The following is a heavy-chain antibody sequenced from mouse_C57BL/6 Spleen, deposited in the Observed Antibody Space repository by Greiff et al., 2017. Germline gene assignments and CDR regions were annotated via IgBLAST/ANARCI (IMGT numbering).Heavy chain of an antibody. D-gene: IGHD2-3*01. CDR2: IDPSDSET. CDR3: ARADDGYYWYFDV. J-gene: IGHJ1*03. V-gene: IGHV1-52*01. Sequence: VQLQQPGAELVRPGSSVKLSCKASGYTFTSYWMHWVKQRPIQGLEWIGNIDPSDSETHYNQKFKDKATLTVDKSSSTAYMQLSSLTSEDSAVYDCARADDGYYWYFDVWGTGTTVTVSS. CDR1: GYTFTSYW.